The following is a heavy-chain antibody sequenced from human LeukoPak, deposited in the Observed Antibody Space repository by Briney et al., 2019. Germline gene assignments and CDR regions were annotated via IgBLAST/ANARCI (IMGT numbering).Heavy chain of an antibody. J-gene: IGHJ4*02. V-gene: IGHV4-30-2*05. CDR2: IYHSGTT. CDR3: ARPSSGYYSGFDY. CDR1: GVAISRGGYA. D-gene: IGHD3-22*01. Sequence: SETLSLTCAVSGVAISRGGYAWNWIRQPPGKGLEWIAYIYHSGTTYYNPSLKSRATISVDTSKNQFSLKLTSVTAADTAVYYCARPSSGYYSGFDYWGQGTLVTVSS.